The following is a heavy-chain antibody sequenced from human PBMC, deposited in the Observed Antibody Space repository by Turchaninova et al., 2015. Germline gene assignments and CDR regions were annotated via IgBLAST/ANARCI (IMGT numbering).Heavy chain of an antibody. CDR2: TYYRSRWYN. V-gene: IGHV6-1*01. CDR3: ARGGTYFKGFEF. CDR1: GDRFSSSRAA. D-gene: IGHD1-26*01. Sequence: VQRPPAGPVLVTPPQTASVTSAVHGDRFSSSRAAWNWIRQAPWKGLEWLVRTYYRSRWYNDYALSVKSRITINSDTSENQFSLRLNSVTPEDTAVYYCARGGTYFKGFEFWGQGALVTVSS. J-gene: IGHJ4*02.